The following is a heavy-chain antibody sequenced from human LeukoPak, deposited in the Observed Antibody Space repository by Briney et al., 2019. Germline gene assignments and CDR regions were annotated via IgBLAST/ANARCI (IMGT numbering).Heavy chain of an antibody. CDR1: GFTVSSNY. CDR3: ARDIPRDDILTGYYSHFDY. CDR2: IYSGGST. J-gene: IGHJ4*02. Sequence: GGSLRLSCAASGFTVSSNYMSWVRQAPGKGLEWDSVIYSGGSTYYADSVKGRFTISRDNSKNTLYLQMNSLRAEDTAVYYCARDIPRDDILTGYYSHFDYWGQGTLVTVSS. D-gene: IGHD3-9*01. V-gene: IGHV3-66*01.